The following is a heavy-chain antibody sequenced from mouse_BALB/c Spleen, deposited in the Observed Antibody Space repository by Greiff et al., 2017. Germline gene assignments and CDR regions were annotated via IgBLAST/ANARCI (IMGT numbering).Heavy chain of an antibody. CDR3: ARDYYGFAY. J-gene: IGHJ3*01. CDR1: GFTFSSYG. V-gene: IGHV5-6-3*01. CDR2: INSKGGST. D-gene: IGHD1-1*01. Sequence: VQLKESGGGLVQPGGSLKLSCAASGFTFSSYGMSWVRQTPDKRLELVATINSKGGSTYYPDSVKGRFTISRDNAKNTLYLQMSSLKSEDTAMYYCARDYYGFAYWGQGTLVTVSA.